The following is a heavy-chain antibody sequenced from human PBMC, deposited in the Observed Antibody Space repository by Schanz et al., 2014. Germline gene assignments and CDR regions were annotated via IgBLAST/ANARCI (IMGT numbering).Heavy chain of an antibody. CDR3: ASPSGYSDYGTYFDF. CDR2: ISYDGSNK. CDR1: GFTLSSYA. Sequence: QVQLVESGGGVVQPGRSLRLSCAAYGFTLSSYAMHWVRQAPGKGLEWVAVISYDGSNKYYADSVKGRFTMSRDNSKNTLYLQMNSLRTEDTAVYYCASPSGYSDYGTYFDFWGQGTLVTDSS. V-gene: IGHV3-30-3*01. D-gene: IGHD5-12*01. J-gene: IGHJ4*02.